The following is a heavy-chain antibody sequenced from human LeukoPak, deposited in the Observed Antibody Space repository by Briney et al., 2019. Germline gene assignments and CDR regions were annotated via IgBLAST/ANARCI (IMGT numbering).Heavy chain of an antibody. J-gene: IGHJ4*02. D-gene: IGHD5-12*01. CDR3: ARLYSGYDRVDY. CDR2: IYYSGST. CDR1: GGSISSYY. V-gene: IGHV4-59*01. Sequence: SETLSLTCTVYGGSISSYYWSWIRQPPGKGLEWIGYIYYSGSTNYNPSLKSRVTISVDTSKNQFSLKLSSVTAADTAVYYCARLYSGYDRVDYWGQGTLVTVSS.